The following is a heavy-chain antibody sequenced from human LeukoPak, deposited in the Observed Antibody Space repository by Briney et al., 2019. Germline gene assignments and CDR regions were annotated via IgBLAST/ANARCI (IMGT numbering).Heavy chain of an antibody. Sequence: ASVKVSCKDSGYTFTSYAMHWVRQAPGQRLEWMGWINAGNGNTKYSQKFQGRVTITRDTSARTAYMELSSLRSEDTAVYYCARGNRYCSGGSCYWGDYWGQGTLVTVSS. D-gene: IGHD2-15*01. CDR2: INAGNGNT. J-gene: IGHJ4*02. V-gene: IGHV1-3*01. CDR1: GYTFTSYA. CDR3: ARGNRYCSGGSCYWGDY.